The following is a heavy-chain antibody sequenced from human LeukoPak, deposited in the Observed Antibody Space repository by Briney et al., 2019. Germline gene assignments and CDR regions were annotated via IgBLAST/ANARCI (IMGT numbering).Heavy chain of an antibody. Sequence: SETLSLTCTVSAGSISAYYWTWIRQPRGKGLEWIGNTSDSGSSNYKSSLRSRVSMSVDTSKRQFSLTLTSVTAADTAVYYCARIVRQDGGYLDLWGRGSLVTVSS. CDR1: AGSISAYY. V-gene: IGHV4-59*08. CDR3: ARIVRQDGGYLDL. CDR2: TSDSGSS. J-gene: IGHJ2*01. D-gene: IGHD3-16*02.